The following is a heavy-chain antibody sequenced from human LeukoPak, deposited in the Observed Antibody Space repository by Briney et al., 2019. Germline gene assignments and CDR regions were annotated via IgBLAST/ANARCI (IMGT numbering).Heavy chain of an antibody. V-gene: IGHV3-33*01. CDR1: RVTFTRDG. D-gene: IGHD6-19*01. J-gene: IGHJ4*02. Sequence: PGGSLRLSSAASRVTFTRDGMQSGRQAPGKGLEWVADVWYDGTNKYYADSVKGRFTISRDNSKNTLYMQMNSLRAEDRAVYYCARDPGVRWLVGFDYWGQGTLVTVSS. CDR2: VWYDGTNK. CDR3: ARDPGVRWLVGFDY.